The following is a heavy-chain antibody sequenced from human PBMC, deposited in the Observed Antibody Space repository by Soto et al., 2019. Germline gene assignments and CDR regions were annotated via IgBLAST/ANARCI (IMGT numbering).Heavy chain of an antibody. CDR3: ARQTYLTYFDT. J-gene: IGHJ3*02. D-gene: IGHD3-16*01. Sequence: SETLSLTCTVSRGSIQSSTYYWGWIRQPPGKGLEWIGTVYYNGSPYFNPSLKSRLTLSADPSQNQFSLRLASVTAADTAVYYCARQTYLTYFDTWGQGTMVTVSS. CDR1: RGSIQSSTYY. V-gene: IGHV4-39*01. CDR2: VYYNGSP.